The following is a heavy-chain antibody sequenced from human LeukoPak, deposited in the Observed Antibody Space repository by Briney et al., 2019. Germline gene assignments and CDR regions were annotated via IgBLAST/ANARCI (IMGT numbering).Heavy chain of an antibody. CDR2: INPSGGST. Sequence: ASVKVSCKASGYTFTSYYMHWVRQVPGQGLEWMGIINPSGGSTSYAQKFQGRVTITADKSTSTAYMELSSLRSEDTAVYYCAGTYMVATEDRWFDPWGQGTLVTVSS. CDR1: GYTFTSYY. CDR3: AGTYMVATEDRWFDP. J-gene: IGHJ5*02. D-gene: IGHD5-12*01. V-gene: IGHV1-46*01.